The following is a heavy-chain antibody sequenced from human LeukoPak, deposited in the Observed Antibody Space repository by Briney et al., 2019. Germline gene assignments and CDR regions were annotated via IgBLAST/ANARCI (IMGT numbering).Heavy chain of an antibody. D-gene: IGHD2-15*01. CDR3: VAVISGIPFNY. J-gene: IGHJ4*02. CDR2: MYENEST. V-gene: IGHV4-59*01. Sequence: KPSETLSLTCTVSGASISSFSSSWIRQPPGKGLEWIGYMYENESTRYNPSLKSRVTISLDTSKKQFPLRLTSVTAADTAVDYCVAVISGIPFNYWGQGTLVTVSS. CDR1: GASISSFS.